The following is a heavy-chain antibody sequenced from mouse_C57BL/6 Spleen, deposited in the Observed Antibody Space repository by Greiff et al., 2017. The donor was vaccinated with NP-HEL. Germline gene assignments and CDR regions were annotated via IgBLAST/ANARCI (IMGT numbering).Heavy chain of an antibody. Sequence: VQLQQPGAELVKPGASVKLSCKASGYTFTSYWMHWVKQRPGQGLEWIGMIHPNSGSTNYNEKFKSKATLTVDKSSSTAYMQLSSLTSEDSAVYYCARFKFITTVVEGFDVWGTGTTVTVSS. J-gene: IGHJ1*03. CDR2: IHPNSGST. D-gene: IGHD1-1*01. V-gene: IGHV1-64*01. CDR3: ARFKFITTVVEGFDV. CDR1: GYTFTSYW.